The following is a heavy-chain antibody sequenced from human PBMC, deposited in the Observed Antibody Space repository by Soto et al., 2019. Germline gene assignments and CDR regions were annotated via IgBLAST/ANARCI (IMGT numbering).Heavy chain of an antibody. CDR2: IWYDGSNK. V-gene: IGHV3-33*01. D-gene: IGHD3-10*01. CDR1: GFTFSSYG. Sequence: GGSLRLSCAASGFTFSSYGMHWVRQAPGKGLEWVAVIWYDGSNKYYADSVKGRFTISRDNSKNTLYLQMNSLRAEDTAVYYCARGWFGELLSDDAFDIWGQGTMVTVSS. J-gene: IGHJ3*02. CDR3: ARGWFGELLSDDAFDI.